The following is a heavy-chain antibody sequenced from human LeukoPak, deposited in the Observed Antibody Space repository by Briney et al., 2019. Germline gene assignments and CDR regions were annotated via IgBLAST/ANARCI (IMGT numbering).Heavy chain of an antibody. D-gene: IGHD3-3*01. V-gene: IGHV3-64*01. CDR3: ARVSGIFGVTYFDY. J-gene: IGHJ4*02. Sequence: PGGSLRLSCAAPGFTFSSYAMHWVRQAPGKGLEYVSAISSNGGSTYYANSVKGRFTISRDNSKNTLYLQMGSLRAEDMAVYYCARVSGIFGVTYFDYWGQGTLVTVSS. CDR2: ISSNGGST. CDR1: GFTFSSYA.